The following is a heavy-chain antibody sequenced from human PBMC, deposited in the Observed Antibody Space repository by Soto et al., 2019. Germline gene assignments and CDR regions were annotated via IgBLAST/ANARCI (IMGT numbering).Heavy chain of an antibody. V-gene: IGHV3-53*01. CDR1: GFTVSSNY. CDR2: IYSGGST. D-gene: IGHD1-26*01. Sequence: EVQLVESGGGLIQPGGSLRLSCAASGFTVSSNYMSWVRQAPGKGLEWVSVIYSGGSTYYTDSVKGRFTISRDNSKNTLYLQMNSLRAEDTAVYYCASTEADRYSGSYYAPYYYGMDVWGQGTTVTVSS. J-gene: IGHJ6*02. CDR3: ASTEADRYSGSYYAPYYYGMDV.